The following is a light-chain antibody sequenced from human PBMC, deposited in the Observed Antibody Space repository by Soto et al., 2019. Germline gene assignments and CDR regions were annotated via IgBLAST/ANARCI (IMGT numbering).Light chain of an antibody. J-gene: IGKJ1*01. V-gene: IGKV1-17*01. CDR1: RDVGSD. CDR2: DAS. CDR3: QQYNTYWT. Sequence: EIQMTQSPLSLSASVGEKIIITCRASRDVGSDVSWYQQKPGKAPKLLIYDASRLQSGVPSRFSGSGSGTEFTLIISSLQPDDFAAYYCQQYNTYWTFGQGTKVDI.